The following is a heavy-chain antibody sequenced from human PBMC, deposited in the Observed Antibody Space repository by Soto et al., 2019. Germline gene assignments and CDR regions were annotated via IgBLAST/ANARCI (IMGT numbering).Heavy chain of an antibody. D-gene: IGHD3-22*01. V-gene: IGHV1-24*01. CDR1: GYTLTELS. CDR3: ATGLIPYYYHSSGYPADY. Sequence: GASVKVSCKVSGYTLTELSMHWVRQAPGKGLEWMGGFDPEDGETIYAQKFQGRVTMTEDTSTDTAYMELSSLRSEDTAVYYCATGLIPYYYHSSGYPADYWGLGTLVTVSS. J-gene: IGHJ4*02. CDR2: FDPEDGET.